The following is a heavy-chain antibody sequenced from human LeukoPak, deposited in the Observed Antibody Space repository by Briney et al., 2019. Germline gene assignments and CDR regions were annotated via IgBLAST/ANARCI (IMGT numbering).Heavy chain of an antibody. CDR2: MYYSGST. V-gene: IGHV4-59*01. J-gene: IGHJ4*02. D-gene: IGHD5-24*01. CDR1: GGSINNDY. Sequence: SETLSLTCTVSGGSINNDYWSWIRQPPGNGLEWIGHMYYSGSTNYNPSLKSRVTISVDTSKNQFSLRLSSVTAADTAVYYCARDVGGGWLQSWGQGTLVTVSS. CDR3: ARDVGGGWLQS.